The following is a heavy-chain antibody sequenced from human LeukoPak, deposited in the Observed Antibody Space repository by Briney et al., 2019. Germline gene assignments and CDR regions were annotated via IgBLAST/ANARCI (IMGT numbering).Heavy chain of an antibody. CDR3: ARDPVDGYSHFDY. CDR1: GYTLTDYH. Sequence: ASVKVSCTASGYTLTDYHMSWVRQAPGQGLEWMGWIKAKSGDIKYAQEFQGRVTMTTDTSISTAYMELSGLRSDDTAIYYCARDPVDGYSHFDYWGQGTLVTVSS. J-gene: IGHJ4*02. V-gene: IGHV1-2*02. CDR2: IKAKSGDI. D-gene: IGHD5-24*01.